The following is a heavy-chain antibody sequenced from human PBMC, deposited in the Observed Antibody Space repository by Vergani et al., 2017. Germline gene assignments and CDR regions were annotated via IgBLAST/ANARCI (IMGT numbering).Heavy chain of an antibody. V-gene: IGHV3-21*01. D-gene: IGHD1-7*01. CDR1: GFTFSSYS. CDR2: ISSSSSYI. Sequence: VQLVESGGGLVKPGGSLRLSCAASGFTFSSYSMNWVRQAPGKGLEWVSSISSSSSYIYYADSVKGRFTISRDNAKKSLYLQMNSLRAEDTAVYYCARDKELELPRPNAFDIWGQGTMVTVSS. CDR3: ARDKELELPRPNAFDI. J-gene: IGHJ3*02.